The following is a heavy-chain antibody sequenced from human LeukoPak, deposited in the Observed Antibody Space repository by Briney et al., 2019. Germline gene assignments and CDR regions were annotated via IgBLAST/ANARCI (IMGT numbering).Heavy chain of an antibody. CDR3: TRWATVTPFDP. V-gene: IGHV3-23*01. CDR1: GFTFSSEA. D-gene: IGHD4-17*01. J-gene: IGHJ5*02. Sequence: VGSLRLSCTVSGFTFSSEAMGWVRQLPGGGLGWVSTISPAGGTTYYAESMKGRFTISRDNSKSTLYLQMNNLGVEDTAVYYCTRWATVTPFDPWGQGTLVTVSS. CDR2: ISPAGGTT.